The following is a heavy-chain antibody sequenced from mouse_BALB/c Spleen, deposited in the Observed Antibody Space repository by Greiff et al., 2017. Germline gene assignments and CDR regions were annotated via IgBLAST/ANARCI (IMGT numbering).Heavy chain of an antibody. J-gene: IGHJ2*01. D-gene: IGHD2-3*01. CDR2: IWAGGST. Sequence: QVQLQQSGPGLVAPSQSLSITCTASGFSLTSYGVHWVRQPPGKGLEWLGVIWAGGSTNYNSALMSRLSISTYNSKSQVFLKMNSLQTDDTAVYYCARNSIYDGYFDYWGQGTTLTVSS. CDR3: ARNSIYDGYFDY. V-gene: IGHV2-9*02. CDR1: GFSLTSYG.